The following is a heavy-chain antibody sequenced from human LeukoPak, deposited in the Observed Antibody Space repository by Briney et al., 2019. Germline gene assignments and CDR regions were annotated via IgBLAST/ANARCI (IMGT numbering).Heavy chain of an antibody. D-gene: IGHD2-15*01. CDR2: IYYSGST. J-gene: IGHJ4*02. V-gene: IGHV4-31*03. CDR3: AREGRPDGGAYFDY. CDR1: GGSISSGGYS. Sequence: SQNLSRTCTVSGGSISSGGYSWSWIRQHQGKGLEWIGYIYYSGSTYYNPSLKSRVTISVDTSKNQFSLKLSSVTAADTAVYYCAREGRPDGGAYFDYWGQGTLVTVSS.